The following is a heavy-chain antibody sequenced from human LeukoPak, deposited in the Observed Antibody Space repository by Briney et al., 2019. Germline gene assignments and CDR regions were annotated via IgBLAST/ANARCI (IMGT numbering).Heavy chain of an antibody. Sequence: ASVKLSCTASGYTFTSYYMHWVRHAPGQGLEWMGIINPSGGSTSYAQKFQGRVTMTRDMSTSTVYMELSSLRSEDTAVYYCARVEGGYNGYFQHWGQGTLVTVSS. CDR3: ARVEGGYNGYFQH. J-gene: IGHJ1*01. D-gene: IGHD5-24*01. CDR2: INPSGGST. CDR1: GYTFTSYY. V-gene: IGHV1-46*01.